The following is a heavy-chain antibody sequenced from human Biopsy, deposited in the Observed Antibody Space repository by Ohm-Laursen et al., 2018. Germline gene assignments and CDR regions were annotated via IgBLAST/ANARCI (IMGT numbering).Heavy chain of an antibody. J-gene: IGHJ2*01. Sequence: PGTLSLTCLVSGDSISSYYWSWIRQPPGKGLEWIGYVYCTGSTDYNPSLQSRVTISVDTSKNHFSLRLRSVTPADTAIYYCARDRGYYSDRTVPGYFDLWGRGTLVTVSS. V-gene: IGHV4-59*01. D-gene: IGHD3-22*01. CDR3: ARDRGYYSDRTVPGYFDL. CDR2: VYCTGST. CDR1: GDSISSYY.